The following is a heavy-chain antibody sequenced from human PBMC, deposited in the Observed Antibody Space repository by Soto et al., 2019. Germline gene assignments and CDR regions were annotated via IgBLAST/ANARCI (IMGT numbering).Heavy chain of an antibody. J-gene: IGHJ6*02. CDR2: ISYDGSNK. Sequence: QVQLVESGGGVVQPGRSLRLSCAASGFTFSSYAVHWVRQAPGKGLEWVAVISYDGSNKYYADSVKGRFTISRDNSKNTLYLQMNSLRAEDTAVYYAAGYPYYYYGMDVWGQGTTVTVSS. V-gene: IGHV3-30-3*01. CDR3: AGYPYYYYGMDV. D-gene: IGHD6-13*01. CDR1: GFTFSSYA.